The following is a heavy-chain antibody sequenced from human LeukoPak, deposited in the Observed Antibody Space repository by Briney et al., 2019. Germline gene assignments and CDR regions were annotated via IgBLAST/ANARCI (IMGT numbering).Heavy chain of an antibody. CDR3: ARDKWEPRYAFDI. D-gene: IGHD1-26*01. Sequence: ASVKVSCKAFGGTFISYAISWVRQAPGQGLEWMGGTIPIFGTANYAQKFQGRVTITADKSTSTAYMELSSLRSEDTAVYYCARDKWEPRYAFDIWGQGTMVTVSS. CDR1: GGTFISYA. J-gene: IGHJ3*02. V-gene: IGHV1-69*06. CDR2: TIPIFGTA.